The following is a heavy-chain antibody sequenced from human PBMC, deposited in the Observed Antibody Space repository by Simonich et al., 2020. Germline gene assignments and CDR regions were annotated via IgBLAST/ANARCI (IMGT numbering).Heavy chain of an antibody. CDR3: AREAGDLWYFDL. D-gene: IGHD7-27*01. CDR1: GFTFSSYA. V-gene: IGHV3-30*07. CDR2: IAYDGSNK. J-gene: IGHJ2*01. Sequence: QVQLVEAGGGVVQPGRSLRLSCAASGFTFSSYAMHWVRQAPGKGIEWVAVIAYDGSNKYYADSVKGRFTISRDKSKNTLYLQMNSLRAEDTAVYYCAREAGDLWYFDLWGRGTLVTVTS.